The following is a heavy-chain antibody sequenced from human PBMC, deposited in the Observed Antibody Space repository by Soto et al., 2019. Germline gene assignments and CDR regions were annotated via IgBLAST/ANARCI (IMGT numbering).Heavy chain of an antibody. Sequence: QVQLVQSGAEVKKPGASVKVSCKASGYTFTSYAMHWVRQAPGQRLEWMGWINAGNGNTKYSQKFQGRVTITRDTSASTAYMELSSLRSEDTAVYYCARSRVGIALNYYYYMDVWGKGTTVTVSS. D-gene: IGHD6-13*01. V-gene: IGHV1-3*01. CDR3: ARSRVGIALNYYYYMDV. CDR1: GYTFTSYA. CDR2: INAGNGNT. J-gene: IGHJ6*03.